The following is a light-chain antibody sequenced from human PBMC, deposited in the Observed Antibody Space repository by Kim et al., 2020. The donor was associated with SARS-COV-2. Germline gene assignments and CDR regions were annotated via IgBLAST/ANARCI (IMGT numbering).Light chain of an antibody. V-gene: IGLV2-14*04. J-gene: IGLJ1*01. CDR1: RNDIGGYNY. Sequence: VSGSPGQSITISCTGTRNDIGGYNYVSWYQQHPDKAPKLMLYDVTERPSGVSNRFSGSKSGNTASLTISGLQAEDEADYYCSSYTVFGTGTQLTVL. CDR2: DVT. CDR3: SSYTV.